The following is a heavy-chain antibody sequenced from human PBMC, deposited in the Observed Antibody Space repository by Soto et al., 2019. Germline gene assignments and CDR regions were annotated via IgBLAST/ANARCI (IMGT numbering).Heavy chain of an antibody. CDR2: IYYSGST. CDR1: GGSISSGDYY. J-gene: IGHJ6*02. V-gene: IGHV4-30-4*01. D-gene: IGHD6-6*01. CDR3: ARDLVLARPSGMDV. Sequence: PSETLSLTCTVSGGSISSGDYYWSWIRQPPGKGLEWIGYIYYSGSTYYNPSLKSRVTISVDTSKHQFSLKLSSVTAADTAVYYCARDLVLARPSGMDVWGQGTTVTVSS.